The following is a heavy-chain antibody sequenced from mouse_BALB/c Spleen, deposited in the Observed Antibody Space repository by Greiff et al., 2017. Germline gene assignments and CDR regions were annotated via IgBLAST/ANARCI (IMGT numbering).Heavy chain of an antibody. CDR2: IDPENGDT. J-gene: IGHJ1*01. Sequence: EVQLVESGAELVRSGASVKLSCTASGFNIKDYYMHWVKQRPEQGLEWIGWIDPENGDTEYAPKFQGKATMTADTSSNTAYLQLSSLTSEDTAVYYCNAKGNGRGYFDVWGAGTTVTVSS. CDR1: GFNIKDYY. CDR3: NAKGNGRGYFDV. D-gene: IGHD3-3*01. V-gene: IGHV14-4*02.